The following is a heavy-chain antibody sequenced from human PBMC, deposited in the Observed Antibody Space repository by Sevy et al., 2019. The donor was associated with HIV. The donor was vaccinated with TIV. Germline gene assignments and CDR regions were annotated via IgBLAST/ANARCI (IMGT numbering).Heavy chain of an antibody. CDR2: IRNKAFGGTA. V-gene: IGHV3-49*03. CDR1: GFVFDDYA. Sequence: GGSLRLSCTGSGFVFDDYAMSWCRQAPGKGLEGLGFIRNKAFGGTAEYAASVKGRLTISRDYSKSIAYLEMNRLEIEDTAAYYCSPRNAYDKSGWGQGTLVTVSS. D-gene: IGHD3-22*01. J-gene: IGHJ4*02. CDR3: SPRNAYDKSG.